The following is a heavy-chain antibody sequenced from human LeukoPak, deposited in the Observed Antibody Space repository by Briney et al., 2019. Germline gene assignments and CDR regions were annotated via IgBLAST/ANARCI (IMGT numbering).Heavy chain of an antibody. CDR2: ISGSGDNT. J-gene: IGHJ4*02. CDR1: GFTFSSYA. CDR3: AKAHIDGDGYYYFDY. V-gene: IGHV3-23*01. D-gene: IGHD3-22*01. Sequence: PGGSLRLSCAASGFTFSSYAMSWVRQAPGKGLEWVSGISGSGDNTYYADSVKGRFTISRDNSKNKLYLQMNSLRAEDTAVYYCAKAHIDGDGYYYFDYWGQGTLVSVSS.